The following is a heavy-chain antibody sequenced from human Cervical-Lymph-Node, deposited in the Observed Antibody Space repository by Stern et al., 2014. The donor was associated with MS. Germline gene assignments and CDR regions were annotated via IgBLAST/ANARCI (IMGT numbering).Heavy chain of an antibody. J-gene: IGHJ6*02. D-gene: IGHD1-1*01. CDR1: GGSINNGDYY. CDR3: ARELSGMYGMDV. V-gene: IGHV4-31*03. Sequence: VQLVESGPGLVKPSQTLSLTCTVSGGSINNGDYYWSWVRQHPGKGLAWLGSIYYSWSTYYNPSLKGRLTISVDTSKRHFSLKLTSVTAADTAVYYCARELSGMYGMDVWGQGTTVTVSS. CDR2: IYYSWST.